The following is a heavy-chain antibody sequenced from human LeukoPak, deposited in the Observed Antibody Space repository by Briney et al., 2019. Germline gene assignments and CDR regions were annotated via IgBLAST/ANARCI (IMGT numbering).Heavy chain of an antibody. V-gene: IGHV1-18*04. J-gene: IGHJ4*02. CDR1: GYTFTSYY. CDR2: ISAYNGNT. CDR3: ARDRTYYDYVWGSYRPFGFGY. D-gene: IGHD3-16*02. Sequence: APVKVSCKASGYTFTSYYMRWVRQAPGQGLEWMGWISAYNGNTNYAQKLQGRVTMTTDTSTSTAYMELRSLRSDDTAVYYCARDRTYYDYVWGSYRPFGFGYWGQGTLVTVSS.